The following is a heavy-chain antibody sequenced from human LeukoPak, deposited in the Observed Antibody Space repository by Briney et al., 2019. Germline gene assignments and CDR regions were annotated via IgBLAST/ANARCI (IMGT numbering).Heavy chain of an antibody. J-gene: IGHJ5*02. V-gene: IGHV3-74*01. CDR3: ARGQITMVRGVNWFDP. Sequence: GGSLRLSCAASGFTFSSYWMHWVRQAPGKGLVWVSRINTDGSSTSYADSVKGRFTISRDNAKNTLYLQMNSLRAEDTAVYYCARGQITMVRGVNWFDPWGQGTLVTVSS. D-gene: IGHD3-10*01. CDR1: GFTFSSYW. CDR2: INTDGSST.